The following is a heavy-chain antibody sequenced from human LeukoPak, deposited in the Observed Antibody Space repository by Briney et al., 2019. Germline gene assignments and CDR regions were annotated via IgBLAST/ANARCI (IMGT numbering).Heavy chain of an antibody. Sequence: PSETLSLTCTVSGGSISSYYWSWIRQPPGKGLEWIGSIYYSGSTYYNPSLKSRVTISVDTSKNQFSLKLSSVTAADTAVYYCARRKGYCSSTSCYAYWYFDLWGRGTLVTVSS. CDR3: ARRKGYCSSTSCYAYWYFDL. CDR2: IYYSGST. CDR1: GGSISSYY. V-gene: IGHV4-59*01. J-gene: IGHJ2*01. D-gene: IGHD2-2*01.